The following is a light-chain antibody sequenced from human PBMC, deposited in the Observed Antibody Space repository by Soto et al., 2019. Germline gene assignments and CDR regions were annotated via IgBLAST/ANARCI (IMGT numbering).Light chain of an antibody. CDR1: SGHSDYA. Sequence: QLVLTQSPSASASLGASVKLTCTLSSGHSDYAIAWHQQQSEKGPRYLMKVNSDGSHSKGDGIPDRFSGSSSGAERYLTISSLQSEDEADYHCQTWGTGSVVFGGGTKLTVL. V-gene: IGLV4-69*01. CDR2: VNSDGSH. J-gene: IGLJ2*01. CDR3: QTWGTGSVV.